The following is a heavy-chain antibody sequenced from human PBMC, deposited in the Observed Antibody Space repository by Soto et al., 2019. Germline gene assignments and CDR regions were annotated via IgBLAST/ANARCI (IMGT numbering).Heavy chain of an antibody. CDR1: GLPFSSYS. V-gene: IGHV3-21*01. Sequence: NHGGSLRLSCAASGLPFSSYSMNWVRQAPGKGLEWVSSISSSSSYIYYADSVKGRFTISRDNAKNSLYLQMNSLRAEDTAVYYCAREDYDFWSGSRASYYYYYMDVWGKGTTVTVSS. CDR3: AREDYDFWSGSRASYYYYYMDV. D-gene: IGHD3-3*01. J-gene: IGHJ6*03. CDR2: ISSSSSYI.